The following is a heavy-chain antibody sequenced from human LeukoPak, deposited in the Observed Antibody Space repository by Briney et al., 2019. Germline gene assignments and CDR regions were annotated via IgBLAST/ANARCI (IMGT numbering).Heavy chain of an antibody. J-gene: IGHJ4*02. CDR2: IYSGGST. V-gene: IGHV3-53*01. Sequence: PGGSLRLSCAASGFTVSSNYMSWVRQAPNKGLEWVSVIYSGGSTYYADSVKGRFTISRDNSRNTLYLQMNSLRVEDTAVYYCACLWGSTTAGSFDFWGQGTLVTVSS. CDR1: GFTVSSNY. D-gene: IGHD1-26*01. CDR3: ACLWGSTTAGSFDF.